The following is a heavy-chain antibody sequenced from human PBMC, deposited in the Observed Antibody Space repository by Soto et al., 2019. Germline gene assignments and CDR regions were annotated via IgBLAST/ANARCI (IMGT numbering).Heavy chain of an antibody. Sequence: PGGSLRLSCAASGFTFRYYWLHWVRQVPGRGPVWVSGINNDGSDTFYADFVEGRFTISRDNAKNTVYLQMDSLRAEDTAAYYCGSLFEFWGQGTLVTVSS. V-gene: IGHV3-74*01. CDR2: INNDGSDT. J-gene: IGHJ4*02. CDR1: GFTFRYYW. CDR3: GSLFEF.